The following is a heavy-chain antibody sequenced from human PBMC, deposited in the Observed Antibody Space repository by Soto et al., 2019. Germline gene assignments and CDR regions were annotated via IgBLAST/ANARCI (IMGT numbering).Heavy chain of an antibody. CDR1: GYTLTELS. J-gene: IGHJ3*02. Sequence: ASVKVSCKVSGYTLTELSMHWVRQAPGKGLEWMGGFDPEDGETIYAQKFQGRVTMTEDTSTDTACMELSSPRSEDTAVYYCATAKDIVLMGPYAFDIWGQGTMVTVSS. CDR2: FDPEDGET. D-gene: IGHD2-8*01. V-gene: IGHV1-24*01. CDR3: ATAKDIVLMGPYAFDI.